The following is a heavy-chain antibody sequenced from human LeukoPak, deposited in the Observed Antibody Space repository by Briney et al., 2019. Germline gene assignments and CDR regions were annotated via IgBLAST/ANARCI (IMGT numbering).Heavy chain of an antibody. D-gene: IGHD3-22*01. CDR1: GGSFSGYY. J-gene: IGHJ4*02. CDR3: ARDRGSPYYYDSSGLFDY. CDR2: INHSGST. V-gene: IGHV4-34*01. Sequence: SETLSLTCAVYGGSFSGYYWSWIRQPPGKGLEWIGEINHSGSTNYNPSLKSRVTISVDTSKNQFSLKLSSVTAADTAVYYCARDRGSPYYYDSSGLFDYWGQGTLVTVSS.